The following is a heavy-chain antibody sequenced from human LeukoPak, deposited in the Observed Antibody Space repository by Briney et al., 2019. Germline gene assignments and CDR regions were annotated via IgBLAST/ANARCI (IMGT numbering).Heavy chain of an antibody. CDR2: ISYDGSNK. CDR3: ARDRSRYSYGPLDY. V-gene: IGHV3-30-3*01. Sequence: PGGSLRLSCAASGFTFSSCAMHWVRQAPGKGLEWVAVISYDGSNKYYADSVKGRFTISRDNSKNTLYLQMNSLRAEDTAVYYCARDRSRYSYGPLDYWGQGTLVTVSS. CDR1: GFTFSSCA. D-gene: IGHD5-18*01. J-gene: IGHJ4*02.